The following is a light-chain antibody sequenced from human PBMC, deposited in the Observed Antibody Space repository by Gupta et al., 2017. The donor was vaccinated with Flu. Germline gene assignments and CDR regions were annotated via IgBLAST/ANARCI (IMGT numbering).Light chain of an antibody. CDR2: RDT. V-gene: IGLV3-25*03. CDR1: DWQMKY. J-gene: IGLJ3*02. CDR3: QAADSSVTYLV. Sequence: GQTARITCSGDDWQMKYAYWYQQKPGRAPVLVIYRDTKRPSGIPERFSGSNSGKTVTLIISGAQAEDEADYYCQAADSSVTYLVFGGGTRLTVL.